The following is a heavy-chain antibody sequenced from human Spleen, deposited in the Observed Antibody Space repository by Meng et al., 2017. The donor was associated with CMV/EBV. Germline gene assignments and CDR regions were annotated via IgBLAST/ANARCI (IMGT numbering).Heavy chain of an antibody. CDR1: GFTFRTYG. CDR3: AKTGMDVATIDY. CDR2: IWYDGNNK. Sequence: CEASGFTFRTYGMHWVRQAPGKGLEWVAVIWYDGNNKYYADSVKGRFTISRDNSKNTLYLQMNSLRAEDTAVYYCAKTGMDVATIDYWGQGTLVTVSS. J-gene: IGHJ4*02. D-gene: IGHD5-12*01. V-gene: IGHV3-33*06.